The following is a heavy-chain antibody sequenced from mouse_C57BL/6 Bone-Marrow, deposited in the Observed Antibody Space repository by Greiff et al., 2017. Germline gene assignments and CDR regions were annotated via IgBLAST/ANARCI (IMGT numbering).Heavy chain of an antibody. CDR3: ARHHAGFAY. Sequence: EVQLVESGGDLVKPGGSLKLSCAASGFTFSSYGMSWVRQTPDKRLEWVATISSGGSYTYYPDSVKGRFTISRDTAKNTLYLQMSSLKSEDTAMYYCARHHAGFAYWGQGTLVTVSA. CDR1: GFTFSSYG. CDR2: ISSGGSYT. V-gene: IGHV5-6*01. J-gene: IGHJ3*01.